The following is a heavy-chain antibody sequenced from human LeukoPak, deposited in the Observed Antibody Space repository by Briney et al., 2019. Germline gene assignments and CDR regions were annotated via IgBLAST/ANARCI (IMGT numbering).Heavy chain of an antibody. D-gene: IGHD6-6*01. CDR3: AKRQLVAYYYYYYMDV. V-gene: IGHV3-23*01. Sequence: PGGSLRLSCATSGFTFSNYGMNWVRQAPGKGLEWVSGISGSGGSTYHADSVKGRFTISRDNSKNTLYLQMNSLRAEDTAVYYCAKRQLVAYYYYYYMDVWGKGTTVTISS. CDR1: GFTFSNYG. CDR2: ISGSGGST. J-gene: IGHJ6*03.